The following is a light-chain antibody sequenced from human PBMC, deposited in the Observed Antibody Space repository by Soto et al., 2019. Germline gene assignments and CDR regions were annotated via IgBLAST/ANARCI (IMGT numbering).Light chain of an antibody. CDR2: GAS. CDR3: QQYNNWPT. CDR1: QSVSSN. J-gene: IGKJ2*01. V-gene: IGKV3-15*01. Sequence: EIVMTQSPATLSVSPGERATLSCRASQSVSSNLAWYQQKPGQAPRLLIYGASNRATGIPARFSGSGSGTEFTITISSLQSEDFAVYYCQQYNNWPTFGQGTKLEIK.